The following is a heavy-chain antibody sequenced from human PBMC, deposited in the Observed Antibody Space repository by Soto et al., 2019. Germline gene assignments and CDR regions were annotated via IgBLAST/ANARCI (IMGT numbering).Heavy chain of an antibody. CDR2: ITSSSTYI. D-gene: IGHD2-15*01. J-gene: IGHJ3*02. CDR1: GFTFSIYT. CDR3: ARDHSVGLHDAFDI. V-gene: IGHV3-21*01. Sequence: EVQLVESGGGLVKPGGSLRLSCAGSGFTFSIYTFHWVRQAPGKGLEWVSSITSSSTYIYYADSVKGRFTISRDNAKISVSLQLNSLRGEDTAVYYCARDHSVGLHDAFDIWGQGTMVSVS.